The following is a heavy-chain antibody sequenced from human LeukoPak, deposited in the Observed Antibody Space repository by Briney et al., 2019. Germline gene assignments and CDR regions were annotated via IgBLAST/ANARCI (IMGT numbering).Heavy chain of an antibody. CDR3: ARDSPDYDFWSGYSYYYYMDV. Sequence: PSETLSLTCTVSGGSISSYYWSWIRQPAGKGLEWIGRIYTSGSTNYNPSLKSRVTVSVDTSKNQFSLKLSSVTAADTAVYYCARDSPDYDFWSGYSYYYYMDVWGKGTTVTVSS. V-gene: IGHV4-4*07. CDR1: GGSISSYY. D-gene: IGHD3-3*01. CDR2: IYTSGST. J-gene: IGHJ6*03.